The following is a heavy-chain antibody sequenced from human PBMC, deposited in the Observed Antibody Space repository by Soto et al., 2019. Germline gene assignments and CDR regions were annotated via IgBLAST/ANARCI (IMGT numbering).Heavy chain of an antibody. D-gene: IGHD3-10*01. Sequence: QQQLQESGPGLVKPSQTLSLTCTVSGGSMNSHDYYWSWIRQPPGKGLEWIGYIHNSGSTYYNPSLKRRLTISSDMSKNQFSRRLNSVTAADTALYFCARGEVRGPFDIWGQGTKVTVSS. CDR3: ARGEVRGPFDI. CDR2: IHNSGST. J-gene: IGHJ3*02. CDR1: GGSMNSHDYY. V-gene: IGHV4-30-4*01.